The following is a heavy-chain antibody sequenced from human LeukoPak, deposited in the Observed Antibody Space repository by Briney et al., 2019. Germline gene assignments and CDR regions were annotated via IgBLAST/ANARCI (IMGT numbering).Heavy chain of an antibody. CDR3: ARVTSGWSIYFDY. CDR2: IYYSGST. Sequence: SETLSLTCAVYGGSFSGYYWSWIREPPGKGLEWIGYIYYSGSTNYNPSLKSRVTISVDTSKNQFSLKLSSVTAADTAVYYCARVTSGWSIYFDYWGQGTLVTVSS. CDR1: GGSFSGYY. J-gene: IGHJ4*02. D-gene: IGHD6-19*01. V-gene: IGHV4-59*01.